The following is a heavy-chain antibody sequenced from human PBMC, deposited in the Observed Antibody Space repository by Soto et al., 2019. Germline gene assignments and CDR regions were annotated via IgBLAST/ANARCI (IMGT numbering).Heavy chain of an antibody. J-gene: IGHJ4*02. CDR2: INASGGRT. CDR3: GRILPPAAFDY. D-gene: IGHD2-21*02. CDR1: GYTFTSYY. Sequence: QVQLVQSGAEVKKPGASVKVSCKASGYTFTSYYVHWIRQAPGQGLEWMGIINASGGRTTYAPKFKGRVTMTSDTSTSTVYMELSSLTSEDTATYFCGRILPPAAFDYWGQGTLVTVSS. V-gene: IGHV1-46*03.